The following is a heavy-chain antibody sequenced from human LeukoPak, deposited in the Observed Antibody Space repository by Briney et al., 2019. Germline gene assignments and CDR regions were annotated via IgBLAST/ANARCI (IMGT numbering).Heavy chain of an antibody. V-gene: IGHV3-23*01. Sequence: PGGSLRLSCAASGFTFSSYGMSWVRQAPGKGLEWVSAISGSGGSTYYADSVKGRFTISRDNSKNTLYLQMNSLRAEDTAVYYCAKVYSSSWAYYYYYMDVWGKGTTVTISS. CDR3: AKVYSSSWAYYYYYMDV. D-gene: IGHD6-13*01. J-gene: IGHJ6*03. CDR1: GFTFSSYG. CDR2: ISGSGGST.